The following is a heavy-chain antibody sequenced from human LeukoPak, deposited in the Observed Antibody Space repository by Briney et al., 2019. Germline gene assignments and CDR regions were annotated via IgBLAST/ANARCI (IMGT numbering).Heavy chain of an antibody. D-gene: IGHD5-18*01. CDR2: ISYDGSNK. Sequence: GRSLRLSCAASGFTFSSYGMHWVRQAPGKGLEWVAVISYDGSNKYYADSVKGRFAISRDNSKNTLYLQMNSLRAEDTAVYYCAKDHPRGYSYTFDYWGQGTLVTVSS. V-gene: IGHV3-30*18. CDR3: AKDHPRGYSYTFDY. J-gene: IGHJ4*02. CDR1: GFTFSSYG.